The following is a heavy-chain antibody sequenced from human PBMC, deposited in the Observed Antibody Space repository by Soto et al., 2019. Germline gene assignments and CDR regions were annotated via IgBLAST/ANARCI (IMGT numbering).Heavy chain of an antibody. CDR3: ARGYSSRWSYNWFDP. D-gene: IGHD6-13*01. CDR2: TYYRSRFFS. J-gene: IGHJ5*02. CDR1: GDSVSSYSAA. Sequence: SQTLSLTCAISGDSVSSYSAAWNWIRQSPSGGLEWLGRTYYRSRFFSDYAESVKSRIIINPDTSKNQFSLQLKSVTPEDTAIYYCARGYSSRWSYNWFDPWGQGTLVTVSS. V-gene: IGHV6-1*01.